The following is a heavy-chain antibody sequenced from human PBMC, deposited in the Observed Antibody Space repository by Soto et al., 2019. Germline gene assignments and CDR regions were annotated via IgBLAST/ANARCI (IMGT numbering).Heavy chain of an antibody. J-gene: IGHJ5*02. CDR1: GFTFSSYA. D-gene: IGHD3-10*01. CDR3: AKDWAHRYYNWFDP. V-gene: IGHV3-30*04. Sequence: QVQLVESGGGVVQPGRSLRLSCAASGFTFSSYAMHWVRQAPGKGLEWVAVISYDGSNKYYADSVKGQFTISRDNSKNTLYLQMNSLRAEDTAVYYCAKDWAHRYYNWFDPWGQGTLVTVSS. CDR2: ISYDGSNK.